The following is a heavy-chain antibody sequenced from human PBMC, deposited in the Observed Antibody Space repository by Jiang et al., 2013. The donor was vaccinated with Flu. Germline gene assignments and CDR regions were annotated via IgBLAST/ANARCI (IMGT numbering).Heavy chain of an antibody. CDR2: IHYFDSS. CDR1: GDSISSYY. CDR3: ARYDRGGQALEY. D-gene: IGHD1-26*01. J-gene: IGHJ4*02. Sequence: KPSETLSLTCTVSGDSISSYYWSWVRQPPGKGLEWIGYIHYFDSSTNNPSLKSRVTISIDTSRNQISLKLNSVTAADTAVYYCARYDRGGQALEYWGQGTLVTVSS. V-gene: IGHV4-59*01.